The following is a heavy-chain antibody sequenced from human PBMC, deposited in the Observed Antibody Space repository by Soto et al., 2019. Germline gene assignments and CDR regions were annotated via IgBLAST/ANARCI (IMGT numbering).Heavy chain of an antibody. Sequence: SETLSLTCTVSGGSISSGGYYWSWIRQHPGKGLEWIGYIYYSGSTYYNPSLKSRVTISVDTTKNQFSLKVNSVTAADTAVYYCARDKITGLFDYWGQGTLVTVSS. CDR1: GGSISSGGYY. V-gene: IGHV4-31*03. CDR3: ARDKITGLFDY. CDR2: IYYSGST. D-gene: IGHD2-8*02. J-gene: IGHJ4*02.